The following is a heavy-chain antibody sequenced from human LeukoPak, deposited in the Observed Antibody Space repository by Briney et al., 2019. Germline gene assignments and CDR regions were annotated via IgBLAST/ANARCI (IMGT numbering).Heavy chain of an antibody. CDR2: IYTSYFT. V-gene: IGHV4-4*07. Sequence: SETLSLTCTISGDSMSGCSWSWLRQPAGKELEWIGRIYTSYFTEYNLSLDGRVTMSIDTSKNQFSLMLDSVTAADTAIYYCARVHIVTGTYFDFWGQGALVTVSS. D-gene: IGHD3-10*01. J-gene: IGHJ4*02. CDR1: GDSMSGCS. CDR3: ARVHIVTGTYFDF.